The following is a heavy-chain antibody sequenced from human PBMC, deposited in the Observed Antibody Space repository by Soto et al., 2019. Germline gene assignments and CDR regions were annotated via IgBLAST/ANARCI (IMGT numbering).Heavy chain of an antibody. CDR1: GFTFSSYW. V-gene: IGHV3-74*01. Sequence: EVQLVESGGGLVQPGGSLRLSCAASGFTFSSYWMHWVRQAPGKGLVWVSRINSDGSSTSYADSVKGRFTISRDNAKNTLDLQMNSLRAEDTAVYYCARGGTVTAEFDYWGQGTLVTVSS. D-gene: IGHD4-17*01. CDR3: ARGGTVTAEFDY. J-gene: IGHJ4*02. CDR2: INSDGSST.